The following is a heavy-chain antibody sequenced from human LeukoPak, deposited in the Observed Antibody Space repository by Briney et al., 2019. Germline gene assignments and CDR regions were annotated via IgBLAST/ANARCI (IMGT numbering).Heavy chain of an antibody. J-gene: IGHJ4*02. Sequence: GGTLRLSCAASGFTFSSYGMSWVRQAPGKGLEWVSAISGSGGSTYYADSVKGRFTISRDNSKNTLYLQMNSLRAEDTAVYYCAKDYSSSWYLYFDYWGQGTLVTVSS. CDR3: AKDYSSSWYLYFDY. CDR1: GFTFSSYG. V-gene: IGHV3-23*01. D-gene: IGHD6-13*01. CDR2: ISGSGGST.